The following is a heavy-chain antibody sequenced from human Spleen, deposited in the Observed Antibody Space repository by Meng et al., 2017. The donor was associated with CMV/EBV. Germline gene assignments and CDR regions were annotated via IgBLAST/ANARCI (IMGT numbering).Heavy chain of an antibody. CDR1: GYTFTNYG. V-gene: IGHV1-2*02. Sequence: ASVKVSCKASGYTFTNYGFTWVRQAPGQGLEWMGWINPNSGGTNYAQKFQGRVTMTRDTSISTAYMELSRLRSDDTAVYYCARDSGIAVAGWFDPWGQGTLVTVSS. D-gene: IGHD6-19*01. CDR3: ARDSGIAVAGWFDP. CDR2: INPNSGGT. J-gene: IGHJ5*02.